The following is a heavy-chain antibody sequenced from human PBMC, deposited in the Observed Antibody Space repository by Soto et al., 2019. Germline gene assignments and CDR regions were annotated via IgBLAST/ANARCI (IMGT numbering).Heavy chain of an antibody. CDR1: GFTFSIYG. J-gene: IGHJ5*02. V-gene: IGHV3-30*18. Sequence: GGSLRLSCAASGFTFSIYGMQWVRQAPGKGLEWVAVISYDGSNKYYADSVKGRFTNSRDNSKNTLYLQMNSLRAEDTAVYYCAKDGSWYSGYNWFDPWGQGTLVTVSS. CDR2: ISYDGSNK. CDR3: AKDGSWYSGYNWFDP. D-gene: IGHD6-13*01.